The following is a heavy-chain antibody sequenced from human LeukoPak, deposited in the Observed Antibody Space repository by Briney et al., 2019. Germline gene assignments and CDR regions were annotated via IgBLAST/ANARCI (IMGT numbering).Heavy chain of an antibody. V-gene: IGHV3-33*01. CDR3: ARVAPVVGVIDYGMDV. J-gene: IGHJ6*02. CDR1: GFTFSSYG. Sequence: GGSLRLSCAASGFTFSSYGMHWVRQAPGKGLVWVAVIWYDGSNKYYADSVKGRFTISRDNSKNTLYLQMNSLRAEDTAVYYCARVAPVVGVIDYGMDVWGQGTTVTVSS. CDR2: IWYDGSNK. D-gene: IGHD2-8*01.